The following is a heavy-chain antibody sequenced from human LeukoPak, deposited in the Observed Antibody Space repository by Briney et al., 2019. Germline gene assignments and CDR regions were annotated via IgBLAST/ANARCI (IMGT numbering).Heavy chain of an antibody. Sequence: GGSLRLSCAASGFTFDDYGMSWVRQAPEKGLEWVSGINWNGGSTGYADSVKGRFTISRDNAKNSLYLQMNSLRAEDTALYYCARARAYSSGWYPYYYYYMDVWGKGTTVTISS. CDR1: GFTFDDYG. V-gene: IGHV3-20*04. D-gene: IGHD6-19*01. J-gene: IGHJ6*03. CDR2: INWNGGST. CDR3: ARARAYSSGWYPYYYYYMDV.